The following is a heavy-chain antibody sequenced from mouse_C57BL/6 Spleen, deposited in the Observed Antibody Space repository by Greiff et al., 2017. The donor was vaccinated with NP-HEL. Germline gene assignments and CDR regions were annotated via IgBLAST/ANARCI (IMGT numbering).Heavy chain of an antibody. D-gene: IGHD2-3*01. CDR1: GFSLTSYA. Sequence: VKLVESGPGLVAPSQSLSITCTVSGFSLTSYAISWVRQPPGKGLEWLGVIWTGGGTNYNSALNSRLSISKDNSKSQVFLKMNSLQTDDTARYYCARKGDDGYYYYAMDYWGQGTSVTVSS. J-gene: IGHJ4*01. CDR2: IWTGGGT. V-gene: IGHV2-9-1*01. CDR3: ARKGDDGYYYYAMDY.